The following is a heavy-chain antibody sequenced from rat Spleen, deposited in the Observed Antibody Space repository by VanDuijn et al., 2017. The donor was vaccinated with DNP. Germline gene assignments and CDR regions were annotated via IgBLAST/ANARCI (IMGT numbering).Heavy chain of an antibody. Sequence: EVQLVESGGGLVQPGRSLKLSCAASGFTFSNYYMPWVRQAPTKGLEWVASITNSGGSTYYRDSVKGRFTISRDNAKSTLYLQMDSLRSEDTATYYCRIFGVKGDYYFDYWGQGVMVTVSS. CDR1: GFTFSNYY. CDR2: ITNSGGST. CDR3: RIFGVKGDYYFDY. V-gene: IGHV5S23*01. J-gene: IGHJ2*01. D-gene: IGHD4-3*01.